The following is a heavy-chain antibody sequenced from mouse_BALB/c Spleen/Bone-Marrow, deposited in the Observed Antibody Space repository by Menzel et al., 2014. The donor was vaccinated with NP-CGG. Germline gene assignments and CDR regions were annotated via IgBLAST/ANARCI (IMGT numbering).Heavy chain of an antibody. J-gene: IGHJ4*01. V-gene: IGHV2-9*02. D-gene: IGHD1-1*01. CDR3: AREGRGSYGSSGYAMDY. Sequence: QVQLQQSGPGLVAPSQRLSITCTVSEFSLSSYGLHWVRRPPGKGLEWLGVIWAGGSINYNSALMSRLSISKDNSKSXVFLKMKSLQNDDTAMYYCAREGRGSYGSSGYAMDYWGQGTSVTVSS. CDR2: IWAGGSI. CDR1: EFSLSSYG.